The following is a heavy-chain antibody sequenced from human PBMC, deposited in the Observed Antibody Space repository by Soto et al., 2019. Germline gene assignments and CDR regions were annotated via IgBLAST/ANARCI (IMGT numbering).Heavy chain of an antibody. CDR2: ISAYNGNT. D-gene: IGHD2-21*01. CDR1: GYTFTCYG. J-gene: IGHJ6*02. Sequence: ASVKVSCKASGYTFTCYGISWVRQAPGQGLEWMGWISAYNGNTNYAQKLQGRVTMTTDTSTSTAYMELRSLRSDDTAVYYCARVVLGESRFYYYGMDVWGQGTTVTVSS. V-gene: IGHV1-18*04. CDR3: ARVVLGESRFYYYGMDV.